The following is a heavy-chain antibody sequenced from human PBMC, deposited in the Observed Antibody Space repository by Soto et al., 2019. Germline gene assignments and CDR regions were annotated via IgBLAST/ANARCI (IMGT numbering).Heavy chain of an antibody. V-gene: IGHV3-23*01. D-gene: IGHD4-17*01. CDR2: ISGSGFNT. J-gene: IGHJ6*02. CDR1: GFTFSNYA. CDR3: VKDYYGDYDPSQYFYYGMDV. Sequence: GGSLRLSCAVSGFTFSNYAFSWVRQAPGKGLEWVSAISGSGFNTYYADSLKGRFTISRDNFMNTLHLEMNSLRAEDTAVYFCVKDYYGDYDPSQYFYYGMDVWGQGTTVTVS.